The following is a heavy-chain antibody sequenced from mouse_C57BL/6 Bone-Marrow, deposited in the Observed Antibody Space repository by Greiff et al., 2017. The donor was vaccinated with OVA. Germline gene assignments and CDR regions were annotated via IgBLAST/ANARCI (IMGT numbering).Heavy chain of an antibody. CDR2: IHPNSGST. V-gene: IGHV1-64*01. D-gene: IGHD1-1*01. CDR3: ARSPFTTVVATDFDY. J-gene: IGHJ2*01. CDR1: GYTFTSYW. Sequence: VQLQQPGAELVKPGASVKLSCKASGYTFTSYWMHWVKQRPGQGLEWIGMIHPNSGSTNYNEKFKSKATLTVDKSSSTAYMQLSSLTSEDSAVYDCARSPFTTVVATDFDYWGQGTTLTVSS.